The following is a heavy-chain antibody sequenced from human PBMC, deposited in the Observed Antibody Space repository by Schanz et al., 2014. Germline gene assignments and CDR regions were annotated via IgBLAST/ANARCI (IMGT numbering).Heavy chain of an antibody. CDR3: ARDGVDAAAGGNY. CDR2: VIPILGVT. D-gene: IGHD6-13*01. Sequence: QVQLVQSGAEVKKPGASVKVSCKASGYTFTSYGISWVRQAPGQGLEWMGRVIPILGVTHYAQKFQGRVTITRDTLASTAYMEVSSLRSEDTAVYYCARDGVDAAAGGNYWGQGTLVTVSS. CDR1: GYTFTSYG. V-gene: IGHV1-18*01. J-gene: IGHJ4*02.